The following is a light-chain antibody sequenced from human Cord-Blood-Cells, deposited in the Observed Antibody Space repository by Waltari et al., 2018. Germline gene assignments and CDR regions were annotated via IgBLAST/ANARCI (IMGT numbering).Light chain of an antibody. V-gene: IGLV1-47*01. J-gene: IGLJ3*02. CDR1: SSNIGSNY. CDR2: RNN. CDR3: AAWDDSLSGPV. Sequence: QSVLTQPPSASGTPGQRVTISCSGSSSNIGSNYVYWYQQLPGTAPKLLIYRNNQRPSGVPDRFSGSESGTSASLAISGLRSEDEADYYCAAWDDSLSGPVFGGGAMLTVL.